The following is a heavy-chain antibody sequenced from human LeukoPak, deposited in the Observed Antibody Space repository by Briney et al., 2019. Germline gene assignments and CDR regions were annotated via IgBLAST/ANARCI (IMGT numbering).Heavy chain of an antibody. D-gene: IGHD6-19*01. CDR2: IDPNGRT. CDR1: GYNFTSHK. V-gene: IGHV1-46*01. Sequence: AASVKVSCKTSGYNFTSHKIHWVRQAPGHGLEWMAIIDPNGRTTYAQKVQDRVTLTRDTSTGTFYMELSSLRSEDTAVYYCARDRSAWSYSFDYWGQGTLVTVSS. J-gene: IGHJ4*02. CDR3: ARDRSAWSYSFDY.